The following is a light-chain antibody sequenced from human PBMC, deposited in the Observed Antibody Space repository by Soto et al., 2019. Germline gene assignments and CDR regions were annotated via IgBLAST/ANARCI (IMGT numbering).Light chain of an antibody. J-gene: IGKJ1*01. CDR3: QQYNIYWT. CDR2: MAS. CDR1: QSINRW. Sequence: DIPMTQSPSTLSASVGDRVTITCRASQSINRWVAWYQQKPEKAPKLLIYMASTLDSGVPSRFSGSGSGTEFTLTISSLQPDDFATYYCQQYNIYWTFGQGTKVEIK. V-gene: IGKV1-5*03.